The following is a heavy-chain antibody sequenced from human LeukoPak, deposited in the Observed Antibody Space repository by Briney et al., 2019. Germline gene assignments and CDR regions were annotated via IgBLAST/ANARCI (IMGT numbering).Heavy chain of an antibody. Sequence: GGSLRLSCAASGFTFSDAWMSWVRQTPGKGLEWVGHIKSKIDGGTTDYAAPAKGRFTISRDDSKNTLYLQMDSLKTEDTAVYYCATEFWGSYNYWGQRTLVTVSS. CDR1: GFTFSDAW. J-gene: IGHJ4*02. CDR3: ATEFWGSYNY. D-gene: IGHD7-27*01. V-gene: IGHV3-15*01. CDR2: IKSKIDGGTT.